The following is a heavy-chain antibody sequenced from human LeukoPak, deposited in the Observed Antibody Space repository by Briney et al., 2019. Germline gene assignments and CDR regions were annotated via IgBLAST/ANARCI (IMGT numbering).Heavy chain of an antibody. CDR1: GFTFSNYA. CDR2: VSCSGDTT. Sequence: GGSLRLSCAASGFTFSNYAMNWVRQAPGKGLEWVSAVSCSGDTTHYADSVEGRFTISRDNSKKTLYLQMDSLRAEDTALYYCAKNAGLPYCTSTSCPLDPCGQGTLVSVSS. V-gene: IGHV3-23*01. CDR3: AKNAGLPYCTSTSCPLDP. J-gene: IGHJ5*02. D-gene: IGHD2-2*01.